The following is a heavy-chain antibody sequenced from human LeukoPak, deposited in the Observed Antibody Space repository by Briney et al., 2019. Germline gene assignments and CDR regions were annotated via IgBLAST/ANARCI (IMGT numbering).Heavy chain of an antibody. CDR2: IYTSGST. CDR1: GGSISSYY. CDR3: ASGHLLEWLSPHYYYMDV. Sequence: SETLSLTCTVSGGSISSYYWSWIRQPAGKGLEWIGRIYTSGSTNYNPSLKSRDTMSVDTSKNQFSLKLSSVTAADTAVYYCASGHLLEWLSPHYYYMDVWGKGTTVTVSS. V-gene: IGHV4-4*07. J-gene: IGHJ6*03. D-gene: IGHD3-3*01.